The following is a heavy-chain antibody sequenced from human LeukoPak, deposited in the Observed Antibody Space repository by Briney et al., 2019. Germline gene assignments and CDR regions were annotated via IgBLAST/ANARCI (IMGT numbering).Heavy chain of an antibody. V-gene: IGHV3-30*03. J-gene: IGHJ4*02. Sequence: GGSLRLSCAASGFTFSHYAMHWVRQAPGKGLEWVAVISFDGTNKFYADSVKGRFTISRDNSKNTLYLQVNSLRAEDTAVYYCARDGSFWRGYPYYYDYWGQGTLVTVSS. D-gene: IGHD3-3*01. CDR3: ARDGSFWRGYPYYYDY. CDR2: ISFDGTNK. CDR1: GFTFSHYA.